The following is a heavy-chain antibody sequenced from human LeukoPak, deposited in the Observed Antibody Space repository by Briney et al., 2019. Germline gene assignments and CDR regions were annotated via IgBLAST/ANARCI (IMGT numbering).Heavy chain of an antibody. D-gene: IGHD6-6*01. CDR1: GGSVSSPNSY. CDR2: VYYIGTT. Sequence: SETLSLTCIVSGGSVSSPNSYWRWIRQPPGKGLEWIGNVYYIGTTSYNSSLKSRVTISVDTSKNQFSLEVTSVTAADTAVYYCARNTSSSPWFDPWGQGTLVTVSS. V-gene: IGHV4-61*01. J-gene: IGHJ5*02. CDR3: ARNTSSSPWFDP.